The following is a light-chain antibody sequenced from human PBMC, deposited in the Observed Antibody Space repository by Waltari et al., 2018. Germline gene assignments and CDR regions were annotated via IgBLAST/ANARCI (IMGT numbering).Light chain of an antibody. CDR2: DAS. V-gene: IGKV1-39*01. J-gene: IGKJ5*01. CDR1: RGIDAF. CDR3: QQSYSAPFT. Sequence: DIQMTQSPSSLSASVGDRVTITCRPSRGIDAFLNWYQQQPGKAPKLLIYDASTLQRGVPPRFSGTRIGTDFSLTISDLQPEDFATYVCQQSYSAPFTFGRGTRLE.